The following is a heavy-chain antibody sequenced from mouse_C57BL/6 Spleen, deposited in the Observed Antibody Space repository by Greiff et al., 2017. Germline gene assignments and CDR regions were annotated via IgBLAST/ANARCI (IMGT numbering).Heavy chain of an antibody. J-gene: IGHJ1*03. Sequence: VQLQQPGAELVRPGSSVKLSCKASGYTFTSYWMHWVKQRPIQGLEWIGNIDPSGSETHYNQKFKDKATLTVDKSSSTAYMQLSSLTSEDSAVYYCARDGYPYWYFDVWGTGTTVTVSS. V-gene: IGHV1-52*01. D-gene: IGHD2-3*01. CDR1: GYTFTSYW. CDR2: IDPSGSET. CDR3: ARDGYPYWYFDV.